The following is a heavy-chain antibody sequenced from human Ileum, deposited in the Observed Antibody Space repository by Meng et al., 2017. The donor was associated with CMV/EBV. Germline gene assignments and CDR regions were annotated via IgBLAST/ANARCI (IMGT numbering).Heavy chain of an antibody. CDR2: IWNDGSHK. Sequence: GGSLRLSCAASGFTFSNYGMHWVRQAPGKGLEWVAIIWNDGSHKYYADSVKGRFTISRDNSKNTMSLQMNSLRAEDTAVYYCARDPRNWGLTPWGQGTLVTVSS. CDR1: GFTFSNYG. J-gene: IGHJ5*02. D-gene: IGHD7-27*01. V-gene: IGHV3-30*02. CDR3: ARDPRNWGLTP.